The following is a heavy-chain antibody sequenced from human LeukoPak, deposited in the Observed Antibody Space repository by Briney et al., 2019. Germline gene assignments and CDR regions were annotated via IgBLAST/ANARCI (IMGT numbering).Heavy chain of an antibody. D-gene: IGHD6-19*01. CDR2: ISWNSGSI. J-gene: IGHJ6*02. CDR3: AKGGGWLTDYYYYYGMDV. V-gene: IGHV3-9*01. CDR1: GFTFDDYA. Sequence: GGSLRLSCAASGFTFDDYAMHCVRQAPGKGLEWVSGISWNSGSIGYADSVKGRFTISRDNAKNSLYLQMNSLRAEDTALYYCAKGGGWLTDYYYYYGMDVWGQGTTVTVSS.